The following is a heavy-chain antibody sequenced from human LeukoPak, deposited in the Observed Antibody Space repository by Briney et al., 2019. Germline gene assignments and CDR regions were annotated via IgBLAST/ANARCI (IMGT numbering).Heavy chain of an antibody. CDR3: ARGDPAFDY. Sequence: PSETLSLTCAVYGGSFSGYYWSWIRQPPGKGLEWIGEINHSGSTNYNPSLKSRVTISVDTPKNQFSLKLSSVTAADTAVYYRARGDPAFDYWGQGTLVTVSS. V-gene: IGHV4-34*01. J-gene: IGHJ4*02. CDR2: INHSGST. D-gene: IGHD6-25*01. CDR1: GGSFSGYY.